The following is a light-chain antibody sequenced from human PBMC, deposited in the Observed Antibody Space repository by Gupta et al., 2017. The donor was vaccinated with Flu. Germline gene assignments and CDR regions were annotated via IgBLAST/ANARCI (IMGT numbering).Light chain of an antibody. CDR1: SSDIGTYNF. CDR3: LSYAGSSSWV. CDR2: EGS. V-gene: IGLV2-23*01. Sequence: QSALTQPASVSGSPGQSITISCTGTSSDIGTYNFVSWYQQYPGRAPKLIISEGSKRPSGVSNRFSGSKSGNTASLTISGLQAEDEADDYCLSYAGSSSWVFGGGTKVTVL. J-gene: IGLJ3*02.